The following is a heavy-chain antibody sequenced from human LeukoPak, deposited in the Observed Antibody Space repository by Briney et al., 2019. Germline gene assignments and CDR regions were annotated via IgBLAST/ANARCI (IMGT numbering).Heavy chain of an antibody. CDR2: VSSSGGIP. D-gene: IGHD2/OR15-2a*01. Sequence: GGSLRLSCEASGCRFSKFAMSWVRQTPGKGLEWVSSVSSSGGIPHYADAVKGRFTISRDNSQNTLYLHMNSLSGEDTLVYYCAKDKDSTSSSGFNHWGQGTLVTVSS. CDR1: GCRFSKFA. J-gene: IGHJ4*02. V-gene: IGHV3-23*01. CDR3: AKDKDSTSSSGFNH.